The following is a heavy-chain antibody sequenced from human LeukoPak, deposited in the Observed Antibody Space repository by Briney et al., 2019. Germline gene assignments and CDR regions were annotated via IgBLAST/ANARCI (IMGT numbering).Heavy chain of an antibody. CDR3: ARTGLVISDY. CDR2: IYHSGST. CDR1: GYSISTGYY. V-gene: IGHV4-38-2*02. J-gene: IGHJ4*02. Sequence: SETLSLTCTVSGYSISTGYYWGWIRQPPGKGLEWIGSIYHSGSTYYNPSLKSRVTISVDTSKNQFSLKLSSVTAADTAVYYCARTGLVISDYWGQGTLVTVSS. D-gene: IGHD3/OR15-3a*01.